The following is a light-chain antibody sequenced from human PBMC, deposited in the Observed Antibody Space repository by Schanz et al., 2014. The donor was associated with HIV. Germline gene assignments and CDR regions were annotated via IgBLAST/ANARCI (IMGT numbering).Light chain of an antibody. Sequence: DIVMTQSPDSLAVSLGERATINCKSSQSVLYSSNNNNYLAWYQQRPGQPPKLLIYWASTRESGVPDRFSGSGSGTDFTLTISSLQADDFATYYCQQYSTYPYTFGQGTKLDIQ. CDR1: QSVLYSSNNNNY. CDR3: QQYSTYPYT. CDR2: WAS. V-gene: IGKV4-1*01. J-gene: IGKJ2*01.